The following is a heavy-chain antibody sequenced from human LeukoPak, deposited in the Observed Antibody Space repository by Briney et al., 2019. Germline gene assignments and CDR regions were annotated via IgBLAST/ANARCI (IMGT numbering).Heavy chain of an antibody. J-gene: IGHJ4*02. V-gene: IGHV3-7*01. CDR1: GFSFSSYT. Sequence: PGGSLRLSCVASGFSFSSYTMSWVRQAPGKGLEWVAKMKEDGSDIHYVDSVKGRFTICRDNAKNSLCLQMSSLRVEDTAVYYCARGGARYLDGWGQGILVTVSS. CDR2: MKEDGSDI. D-gene: IGHD3-9*01. CDR3: ARGGARYLDG.